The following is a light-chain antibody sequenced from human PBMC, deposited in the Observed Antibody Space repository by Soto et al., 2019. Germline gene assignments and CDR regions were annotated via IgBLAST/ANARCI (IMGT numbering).Light chain of an antibody. Sequence: EIVLTQSPATLSLSPGARAALSCRASQSVSSYLAWYQQKPGQAPRLLIYDASKRTPGIPARFTGSGSGTDFTLTISSLEPEDFAVYFCQQRSNWPSTFGGGTKVEI. V-gene: IGKV3-11*01. CDR3: QQRSNWPST. CDR1: QSVSSY. J-gene: IGKJ4*01. CDR2: DAS.